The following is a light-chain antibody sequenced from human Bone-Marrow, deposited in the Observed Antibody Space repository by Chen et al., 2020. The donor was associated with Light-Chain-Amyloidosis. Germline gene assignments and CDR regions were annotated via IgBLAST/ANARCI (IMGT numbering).Light chain of an antibody. J-gene: IGKJ2*01. Sequence: DIQMTQSPPSLSASIGDTVTITRRASHSVDKYLNWYQQKAGKPPTLLIYAASSLQSGVPPRFRGSGAGTDFSLTISNLQPDDFATYYCQQTYSDSAYTFGQGTNLQI. CDR1: HSVDKY. V-gene: IGKV1-39*01. CDR3: QQTYSDSAYT. CDR2: AAS.